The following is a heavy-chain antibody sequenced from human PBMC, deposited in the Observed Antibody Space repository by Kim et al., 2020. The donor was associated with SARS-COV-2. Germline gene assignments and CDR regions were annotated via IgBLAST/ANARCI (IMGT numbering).Heavy chain of an antibody. CDR3: ARFGIGWYDILTGYYRPDAFDI. Sequence: SETLSLTCTVSGGSISSYYWSWIRQPPGKGLEWIGYIYYSGSTNYNPSLKSRVTISVDTSKNQFSLKLGSVTAADTAVYYCARFGIGWYDILTGYYRPDAFDIWGQGTMVTVSS. D-gene: IGHD3-9*01. V-gene: IGHV4-59*01. J-gene: IGHJ3*02. CDR2: IYYSGST. CDR1: GGSISSYY.